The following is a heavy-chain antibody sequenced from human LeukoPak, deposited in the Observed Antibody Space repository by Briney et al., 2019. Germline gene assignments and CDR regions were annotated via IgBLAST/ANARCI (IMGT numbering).Heavy chain of an antibody. Sequence: QAGGSLRLSCAASGFTFSSYWMNWVRQAPGKGLERVANINQDGSEIYYVGSVKGRFTISRDNAKNSLHLQMNSLRVEDTAEYFCAKAIDNRGYYFERGADFWGQGTMVTVSS. CDR1: GFTFSSYW. J-gene: IGHJ4*02. D-gene: IGHD3-22*01. CDR2: INQDGSEI. V-gene: IGHV3-7*03. CDR3: AKAIDNRGYYFERGADF.